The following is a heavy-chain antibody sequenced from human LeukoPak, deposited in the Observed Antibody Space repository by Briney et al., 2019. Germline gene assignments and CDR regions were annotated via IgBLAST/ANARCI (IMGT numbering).Heavy chain of an antibody. J-gene: IGHJ4*02. V-gene: IGHV3-48*03. Sequence: SGGSLRLSCAASGFTFSSYEMNWVRQAPGKGLEWVSYISSSGSTIYYADSVKGRFTISRDNAKNSLYLQMNSLRAEDTAVYYCARGTSTFDYWGQGALVTVSS. CDR1: GFTFSSYE. CDR2: ISSSGSTI. CDR3: ARGTSTFDY.